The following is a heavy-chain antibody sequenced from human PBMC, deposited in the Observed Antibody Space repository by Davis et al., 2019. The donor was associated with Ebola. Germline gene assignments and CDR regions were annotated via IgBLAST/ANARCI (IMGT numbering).Heavy chain of an antibody. Sequence: PGGSLRLSCAASGFIFSDHYIDWVRQAPGKGLEWVGHTRNRANSYTTDYAASVKGRFTISRDNSKNTLYLQMNSLHPEDTAVYFCARGPSFDYWGQGTLVTVSS. CDR3: ARGPSFDY. V-gene: IGHV3-72*01. J-gene: IGHJ4*02. CDR2: TRNRANSYTT. CDR1: GFIFSDHY.